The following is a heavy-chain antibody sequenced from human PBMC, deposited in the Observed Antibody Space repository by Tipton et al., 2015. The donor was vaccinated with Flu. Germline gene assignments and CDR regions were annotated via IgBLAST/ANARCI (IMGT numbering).Heavy chain of an antibody. Sequence: SLRLSCAASGFNFNDHAMHWVRQAPGKGLEWVAYIWYDGSNKYYADSVKGRFTISRDRSKKMVHLQMNSLRAEDTAVYYCARDGKKGYNFDYWGQGTLV. J-gene: IGHJ4*02. V-gene: IGHV3-33*01. CDR2: IWYDGSNK. D-gene: IGHD5-24*01. CDR1: GFNFNDHA. CDR3: ARDGKKGYNFDY.